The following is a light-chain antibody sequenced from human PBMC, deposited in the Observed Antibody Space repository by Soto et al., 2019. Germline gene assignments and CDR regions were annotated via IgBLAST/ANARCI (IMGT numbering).Light chain of an antibody. Sequence: DIQMTQSPSTLSASVGDSVTITCRARQSGSTSLALYQQKPGKAPKPIISVASSLESGFPKMFSGSGSGTEFTLTISSLQPADFATYYCQHYNSYPLTFGPGTKVDL. V-gene: IGKV1-5*01. CDR3: QHYNSYPLT. CDR1: QSGSTS. CDR2: VAS. J-gene: IGKJ3*01.